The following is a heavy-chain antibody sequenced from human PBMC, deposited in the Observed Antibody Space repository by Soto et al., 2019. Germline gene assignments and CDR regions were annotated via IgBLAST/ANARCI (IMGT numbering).Heavy chain of an antibody. CDR2: ISYDGSNK. CDR1: GFTFSSYA. CDR3: ARAHPPDTVLMVYAIDYCYGMDV. J-gene: IGHJ6*02. D-gene: IGHD2-8*01. V-gene: IGHV3-30-3*01. Sequence: QVQLVESGGGVVQPGRSLRLSCAASGFTFSSYAMHWVRQAPGKGLEWVAVISYDGSNKYYADSVKGRFTISRDNSKNTLYLQMNSLRAEDTAVYYCARAHPPDTVLMVYAIDYCYGMDVWGQGPTVTVSS.